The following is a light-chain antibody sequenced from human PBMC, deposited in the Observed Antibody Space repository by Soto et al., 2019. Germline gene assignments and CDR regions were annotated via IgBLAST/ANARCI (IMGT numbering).Light chain of an antibody. CDR1: QSVSDN. Sequence: EIVLTQSPATLSVSPGERVTLSCRASQSVSDNLAWYQQKPGQAPRLLIYGASIRATDIPARFSGSGSGTECSLTISSLQSEDFAVYYCQQYNDCRLTSGGGTKVHIK. V-gene: IGKV3D-15*01. CDR3: QQYNDCRLT. J-gene: IGKJ4*01. CDR2: GAS.